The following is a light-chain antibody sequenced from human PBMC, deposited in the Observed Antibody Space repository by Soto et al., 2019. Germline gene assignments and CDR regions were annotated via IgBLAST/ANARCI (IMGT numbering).Light chain of an antibody. Sequence: QSALTQPASVSGSPGQSITISCTGTSSDVGGYNYVSWYQQHPGKAPKLMIYDVSNRPSGDSNRFSGSKSGNTASLSISGLQDEDEADYYCSSYTSSSTLVVFGGGTQLTVL. J-gene: IGLJ2*01. V-gene: IGLV2-14*01. CDR3: SSYTSSSTLVV. CDR2: DVS. CDR1: SSDVGGYNY.